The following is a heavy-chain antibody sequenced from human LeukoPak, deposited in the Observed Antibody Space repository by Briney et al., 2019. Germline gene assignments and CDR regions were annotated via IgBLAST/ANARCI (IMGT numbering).Heavy chain of an antibody. CDR1: GFTFDDYA. CDR2: ISWNSGSI. V-gene: IGHV3-9*01. J-gene: IGHJ1*01. CDR3: AKDSPTTEYFQH. Sequence: GRSLRLSCAASGFTFDDYAMHWVRQAPGKGLEWVSGISWNSGSIGYADSVKGRFTISRDNAKNSLYLQMNSLRAEDTALYYCAKDSPTTEYFQHWGQGTLVTVSS.